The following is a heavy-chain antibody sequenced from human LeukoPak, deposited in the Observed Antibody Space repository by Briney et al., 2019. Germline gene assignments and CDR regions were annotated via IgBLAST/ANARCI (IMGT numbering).Heavy chain of an antibody. D-gene: IGHD3-10*01. CDR2: IKSKTDGGTT. CDR3: TTDLEVRGVPDS. CDR1: GFTFSNAW. V-gene: IGHV3-15*01. J-gene: IGHJ4*02. Sequence: PGGSLRLSCAASGFTFSNAWMSWVRQAPGKGLEWVGRIKSKTDGGTTDYAAPVTGRFIISTDDSQNMLYLQMNSLKSEDTAVYHCTTDLEVRGVPDSWGQGTLVTVSS.